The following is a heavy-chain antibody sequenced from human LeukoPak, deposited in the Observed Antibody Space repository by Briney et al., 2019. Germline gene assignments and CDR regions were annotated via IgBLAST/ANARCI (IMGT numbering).Heavy chain of an antibody. V-gene: IGHV3-30*02. J-gene: IGHJ5*02. D-gene: IGHD1/OR15-1a*01. CDR2: IRYDGSNK. CDR1: GFTFSSYG. CDR3: AKDQLRFGSRGNKNWFDP. Sequence: PGGSLRLSCAASGFTFSSYGMHWVRQAPGKGLEWVAFIRYDGSNKYYADSVKGQFTISRDNSKNTLYLQMNSLRAEDTAVYYCAKDQLRFGSRGNKNWFDPWGQGTLVTVSS.